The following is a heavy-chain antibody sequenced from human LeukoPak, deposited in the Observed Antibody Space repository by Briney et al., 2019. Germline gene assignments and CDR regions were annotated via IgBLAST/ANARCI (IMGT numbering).Heavy chain of an antibody. CDR3: ARTKKLRITTIRGRAFDI. V-gene: IGHV3-23*01. Sequence: GGSLRLSCAASGFTLSSYAMSWVRQAPGKGLEWVSAISGSGGSTYYADSVKGRFTISRDNSKNTLYLQMNSLRAEDTAVYYCARTKKLRITTIRGRAFDIWGQGTMVTVSS. CDR1: GFTLSSYA. D-gene: IGHD3-22*01. CDR2: ISGSGGST. J-gene: IGHJ3*02.